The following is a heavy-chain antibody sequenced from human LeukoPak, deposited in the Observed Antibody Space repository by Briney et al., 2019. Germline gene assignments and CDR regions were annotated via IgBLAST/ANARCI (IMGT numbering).Heavy chain of an antibody. V-gene: IGHV2-5*02. CDR3: ARRVNGYTTGWSSGLFDY. D-gene: IGHD6-19*01. J-gene: IGHJ4*02. CDR2: IYWDDDK. CDR1: GFSLSTSGVG. Sequence: SGPTLVKPTQTLTLTCTFSGFSLSTSGVGVGWTRQSPGKALEWLAFIYWDDDKRYNPSLQNRLAIIKDTSKNQVVFIMTNADPADTATYYCARRVNGYTTGWSSGLFDYWGQGTLVIVSS.